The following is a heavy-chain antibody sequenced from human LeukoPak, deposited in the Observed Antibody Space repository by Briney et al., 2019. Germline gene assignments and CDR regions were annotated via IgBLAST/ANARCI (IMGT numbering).Heavy chain of an antibody. V-gene: IGHV3-43*01. CDR3: AKDMAGGYYGMDV. CDR1: GFTFDDYT. Sequence: GGSLRLSCAASGFTFDDYTMHWVRQAPGKGLEWVSLISWDGGSTYYADSVKGRFTISRDNSKNSLYLQMNSLRTEDTALYYCAKDMAGGYYGMDVWGQGTTVTVSS. J-gene: IGHJ6*02. CDR2: ISWDGGST.